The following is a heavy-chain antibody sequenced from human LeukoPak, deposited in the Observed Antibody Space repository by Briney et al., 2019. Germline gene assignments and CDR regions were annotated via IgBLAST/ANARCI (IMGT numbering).Heavy chain of an antibody. J-gene: IGHJ6*02. CDR2: INPSGGST. D-gene: IGHD2-2*01. Sequence: ASVKVSFKASGYTFTSCYMHWVRQAPGQGLEWMGIINPSGGSTSYAQKFQGRVTMTRDTSTSTVYMELSSLRSEDTAVYYCATASEPLRYCSSTSCYPRTYYGMDVWGQGTTVTVSS. V-gene: IGHV1-46*01. CDR1: GYTFTSCY. CDR3: ATASEPLRYCSSTSCYPRTYYGMDV.